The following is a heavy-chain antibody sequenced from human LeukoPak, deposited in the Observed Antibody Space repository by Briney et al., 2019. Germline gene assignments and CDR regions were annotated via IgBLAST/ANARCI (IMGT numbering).Heavy chain of an antibody. D-gene: IGHD6-13*01. CDR2: FSGSGGST. V-gene: IGHV3-23*01. Sequence: SGGSLRLSCAASGFTFSSYAMSWVRQAPGKGLEWVSAFSGSGGSTYYVDSVKGRFTISRDNSKNTLYLQMNSLRAEDTAVYYCAKGGGYSSSWYLDYWGQGTLVTVSS. J-gene: IGHJ4*02. CDR1: GFTFSSYA. CDR3: AKGGGYSSSWYLDY.